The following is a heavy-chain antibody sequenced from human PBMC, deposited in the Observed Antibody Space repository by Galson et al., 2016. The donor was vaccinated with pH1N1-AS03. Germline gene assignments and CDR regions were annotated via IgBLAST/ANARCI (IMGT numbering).Heavy chain of an antibody. Sequence: SLRLSCAASGFTLSSYSMSWVRQPPGKGLEGVSYISSSSTNKYYADSVRGRFTISRDNAKNPLFLQMNSLRDEDTAVYYCARDGGGYSHGYLDSWGQGALVIVSS. CDR3: ARDGGGYSHGYLDS. V-gene: IGHV3-48*02. J-gene: IGHJ4*02. D-gene: IGHD5-18*01. CDR2: ISSSSTNK. CDR1: GFTLSSYS.